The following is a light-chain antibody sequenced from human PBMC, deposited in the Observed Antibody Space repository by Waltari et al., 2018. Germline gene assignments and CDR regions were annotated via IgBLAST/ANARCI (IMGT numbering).Light chain of an antibody. J-gene: IGKJ4*01. CDR3: EQTYSVPPFT. V-gene: IGKV1-39*01. Sequence: DIQMTQSPSSLSASVGDRVSLTCRASQTVRRFLNWYLQKPGKAPVLLVYATSNLRGGVPSRFSGSGSGTNFTLTISSLQPEDFGTYYCEQTYSVPPFTFGGGTKVDI. CDR2: ATS. CDR1: QTVRRF.